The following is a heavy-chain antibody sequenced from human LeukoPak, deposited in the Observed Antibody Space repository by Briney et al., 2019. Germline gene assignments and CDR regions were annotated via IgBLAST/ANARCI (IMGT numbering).Heavy chain of an antibody. CDR1: GFTFSSYG. Sequence: PGGSLRLSCAASGFTFSSYGMHWVRQAPGKGLEWVAFIRYDGSNKYYADSVKGRFTIFRDNSKNTLYLQMNSLRAEDTAVYYCAKDHGSSGWFDPWGQGTLVTVSS. CDR2: IRYDGSNK. J-gene: IGHJ5*02. D-gene: IGHD2-2*03. V-gene: IGHV3-30*02. CDR3: AKDHGSSGWFDP.